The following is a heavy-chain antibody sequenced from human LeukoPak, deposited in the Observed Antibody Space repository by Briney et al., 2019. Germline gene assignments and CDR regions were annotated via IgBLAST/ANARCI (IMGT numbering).Heavy chain of an antibody. CDR3: ARVYCSGGSCYVDY. CDR2: VYYSGTT. J-gene: IGHJ4*02. CDR1: GGSISSGGYH. D-gene: IGHD2-15*01. V-gene: IGHV4-31*03. Sequence: SQTLSLTCTVSGGSISSGGYHWSCIRQHPGKGLEWIGHVYYSGTTYYNPSLKRRVTISIDTSKKQFSLKLSSVTAADTAVYYCARVYCSGGSCYVDYWGQGTLVTVSS.